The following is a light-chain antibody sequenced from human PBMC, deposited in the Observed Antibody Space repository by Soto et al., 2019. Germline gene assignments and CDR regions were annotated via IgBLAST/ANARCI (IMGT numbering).Light chain of an antibody. V-gene: IGKV3-11*01. CDR2: DAS. CDR3: QQRGNWST. CDR1: QSVSSY. J-gene: IGKJ5*01. Sequence: EIVLTQSPATLSLSPGERATLSCRASQSVSSYCAWYQQTPGQAPRLLIYDASTRATGIPARFSASGSGTDFTLTISSLEPEDSAVYYCQQRGNWSTFGPGTRLEIK.